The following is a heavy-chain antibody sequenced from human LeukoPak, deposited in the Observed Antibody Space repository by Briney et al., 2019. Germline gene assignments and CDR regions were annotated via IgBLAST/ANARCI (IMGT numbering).Heavy chain of an antibody. CDR3: AGLGYSAIPGGFDY. CDR2: INHSGST. CDR1: GGSFSGYY. D-gene: IGHD5-12*01. Sequence: PSETLSLTCAVYGGSFSGYYWSWIRQPPGKGLEWIGEINHSGSTNYNPSLKSRVTISVDKSKNQFSLKLSSVTAADTAVYYCAGLGYSAIPGGFDYWGQGTLVTVSS. V-gene: IGHV4-34*01. J-gene: IGHJ4*02.